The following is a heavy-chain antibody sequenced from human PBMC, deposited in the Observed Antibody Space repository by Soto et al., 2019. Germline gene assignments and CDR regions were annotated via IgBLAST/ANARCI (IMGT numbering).Heavy chain of an antibody. CDR3: ARHAYSSSLGAPYYYYYYMDV. CDR1: GGSISSSSYY. V-gene: IGHV4-39*01. D-gene: IGHD6-13*01. CDR2: IYYSGST. J-gene: IGHJ6*03. Sequence: ETLSLTCTVSGGSISSSSYYWGWIRQPPGKGLEWIGSIYYSGSTYYNPSLKSRVTISVDTSKNQFSLKLSSVTAADTAVYYCARHAYSSSLGAPYYYYYYMDVWGKGTTVTVSS.